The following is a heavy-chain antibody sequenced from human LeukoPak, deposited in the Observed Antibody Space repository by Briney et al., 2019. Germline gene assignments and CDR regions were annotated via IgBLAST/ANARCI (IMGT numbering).Heavy chain of an antibody. J-gene: IGHJ4*02. D-gene: IGHD3-22*01. CDR1: GFTFSSYG. Sequence: PGGSLRLSCAASGFTFSSYGMHWVRQAPGKGLEWVAFIRYDGSNKYYADSVKGRFTISRDNSKNTLYLQMNSLRAEDTAVYYCAKGRMLVVPYYFDYWGQGTLVTVSS. CDR3: AKGRMLVVPYYFDY. V-gene: IGHV3-30*02. CDR2: IRYDGSNK.